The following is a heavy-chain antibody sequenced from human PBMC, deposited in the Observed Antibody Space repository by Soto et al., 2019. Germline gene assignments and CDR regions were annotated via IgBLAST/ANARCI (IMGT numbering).Heavy chain of an antibody. D-gene: IGHD2-2*01. CDR1: GYTFTGYY. J-gene: IGHJ6*02. Sequence: SVKVSCKASGYTFTGYYMHWVRQAPGQGLEWMGWINPNSGGTNYAQKFQGWVTMTRDTSISTAYMELSRLRSDDTAVYYCARDPRYCSSTSCYQALYYGMDVWGQGTTVTVS. CDR2: INPNSGGT. CDR3: ARDPRYCSSTSCYQALYYGMDV. V-gene: IGHV1-2*04.